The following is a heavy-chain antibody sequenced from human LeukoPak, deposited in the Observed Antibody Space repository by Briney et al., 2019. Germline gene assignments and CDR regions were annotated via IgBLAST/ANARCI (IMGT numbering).Heavy chain of an antibody. CDR3: ARDGSPHDFWSGYKADYYMDV. Sequence: ASVKVSCKASGYTFTSYYMHWVRQAPGQGLEWMGIINPSGGSTSYAQKFQGRVTITADESTSTAYMELSSLRSEDTAVYYCARDGSPHDFWSGYKADYYMDVWGKGTTVTVSS. V-gene: IGHV1-46*01. D-gene: IGHD3-3*01. CDR1: GYTFTSYY. J-gene: IGHJ6*03. CDR2: INPSGGST.